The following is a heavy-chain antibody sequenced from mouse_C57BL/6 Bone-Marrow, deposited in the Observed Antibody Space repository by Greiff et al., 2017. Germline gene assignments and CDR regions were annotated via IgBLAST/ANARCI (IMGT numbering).Heavy chain of an antibody. CDR2: IYPRSGNT. CDR3: AREGHDYDDRDV. D-gene: IGHD2-4*01. V-gene: IGHV1-81*01. J-gene: IGHJ1*03. CDR1: GYTFTSYG. Sequence: VQLQQSGAELARPGASVKLSCKASGYTFTSYGISWVKQRTGQGLEWIGEIYPRSGNTYYNEKFKGKATLTADKSSSTAYMELRSLTSEDSAVYFCAREGHDYDDRDVWGTGTTVTVSS.